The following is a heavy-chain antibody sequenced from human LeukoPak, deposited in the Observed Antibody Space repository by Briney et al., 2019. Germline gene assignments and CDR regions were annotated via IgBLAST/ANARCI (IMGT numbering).Heavy chain of an antibody. CDR2: ITRSSIYI. Sequence: GRSLRLSCAASGFTFSSYSMNWVRQAPGKGLEWVSSITRSSIYIYYADSVKGRFTISIDNAKNSLYLQMNSLRAEDTAVYYCARVRYDGSGYYSIYDYWGQGTLVTVSS. V-gene: IGHV3-21*01. J-gene: IGHJ4*02. CDR3: ARVRYDGSGYYSIYDY. CDR1: GFTFSSYS. D-gene: IGHD3-22*01.